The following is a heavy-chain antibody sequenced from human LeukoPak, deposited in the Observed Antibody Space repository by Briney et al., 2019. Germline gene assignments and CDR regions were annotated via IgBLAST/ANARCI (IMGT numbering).Heavy chain of an antibody. V-gene: IGHV4-4*07. CDR3: ASRDIVAGFDY. CDR2: IYTSGST. Sequence: PSETLSLTCTVSGGSISSYYWSWIRQPAGKGLEWIGRIYTSGSTNYNPSLKSRVTISVDTSKNQFSLKLSSVTAADTAVYYCASRDIVAGFDYWGQGTLVTVSS. CDR1: GGSISSYY. J-gene: IGHJ4*02. D-gene: IGHD5-12*01.